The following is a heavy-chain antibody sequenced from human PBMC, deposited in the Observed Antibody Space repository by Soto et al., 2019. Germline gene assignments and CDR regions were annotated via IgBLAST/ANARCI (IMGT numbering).Heavy chain of an antibody. CDR2: IYYSGST. V-gene: IGHV4-59*01. D-gene: IGHD3-3*01. CDR3: ARGLIYDFWSGYYTSYYGMDV. CDR1: GGSISSYY. Sequence: SETLSLTCTVSGGSISSYYWSWIRQPPGKGLEWIGYIYYSGSTNYNPSLKSRVTISVDTSKNQFSLKLSSVTASDTAVYYCARGLIYDFWSGYYTSYYGMDVWGQGTTVTVSS. J-gene: IGHJ6*02.